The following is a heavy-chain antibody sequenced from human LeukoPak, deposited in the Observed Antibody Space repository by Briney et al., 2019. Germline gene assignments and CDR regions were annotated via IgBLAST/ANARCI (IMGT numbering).Heavy chain of an antibody. J-gene: IGHJ1*01. D-gene: IGHD1-26*01. Sequence: GGSLRLSCAASGFTFSSYSMNWVRQAPGKGLEWVSSISSSSSYIYYADSVKGRFTISRDNAKNSLYLQMNSLRAEDTAVYYCARDRRGSYPQHWGQGTLVTVSS. CDR3: ARDRRGSYPQH. CDR1: GFTFSSYS. V-gene: IGHV3-21*01. CDR2: ISSSSSYI.